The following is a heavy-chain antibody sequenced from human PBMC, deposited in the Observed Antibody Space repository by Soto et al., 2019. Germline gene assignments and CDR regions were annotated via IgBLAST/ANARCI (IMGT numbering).Heavy chain of an antibody. CDR3: ARDATPYYDFWSGYPAPYYCYGMDV. D-gene: IGHD3-3*01. J-gene: IGHJ6*02. CDR1: GFAFSSYG. V-gene: IGHV3-33*01. Sequence: GGSLRLSCAASGFAFSSYGMHWVRQAPGKGLEWVAVIWYDGSNKYYADPVKGRFTISRDNSKNTLYLQMNSLRAEDTAVYYCARDATPYYDFWSGYPAPYYCYGMDVWGQGTTVTVSS. CDR2: IWYDGSNK.